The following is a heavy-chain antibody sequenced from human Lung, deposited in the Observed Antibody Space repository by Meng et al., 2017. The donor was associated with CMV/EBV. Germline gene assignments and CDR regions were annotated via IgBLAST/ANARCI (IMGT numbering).Heavy chain of an antibody. CDR3: VNGERPICTMLRGDDIGDNGLDV. J-gene: IGHJ6*02. D-gene: IGHD3-10*01. CDR2: IKPNSGGT. Sequence: ASXXVSXKASGYTFIGYYMHWVRQAPGQGLEWMGWIKPNSGGTRYAQKFEGRVTMTRDTTISTAYVELSRLTSDDAAVYDCVNGERPICTMLRGDDIGDNGLDVWGQGTTVTVSS. CDR1: GYTFIGYY. V-gene: IGHV1-2*02.